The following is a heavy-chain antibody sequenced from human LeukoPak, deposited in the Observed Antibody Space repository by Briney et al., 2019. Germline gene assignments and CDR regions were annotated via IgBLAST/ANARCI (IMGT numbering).Heavy chain of an antibody. CDR2: IKQDGSEI. CDR1: GFNMSDYW. CDR3: AREATNYGDHTMMI. D-gene: IGHD4-17*01. J-gene: IGHJ4*02. Sequence: GGSLRLSCIASGFNMSDYWMSWVRQAPGKGLEWVANIKQDGSEIYSGDSLKGRFTISRDNAKNSLYLQMNSLRGEDTAVYYCAREATNYGDHTMMIWGQGTLVTVSS. V-gene: IGHV3-7*03.